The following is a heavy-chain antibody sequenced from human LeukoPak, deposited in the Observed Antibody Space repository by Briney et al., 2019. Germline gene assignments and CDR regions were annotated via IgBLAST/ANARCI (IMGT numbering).Heavy chain of an antibody. CDR1: GFTFNNYG. D-gene: IGHD3-10*01. V-gene: IGHV3-30*02. CDR3: AKVHGFYYILQH. CDR2: IRYDGSKD. Sequence: GGSLRLSCAASGFTFNNYGTHWVRQAAGKGLEWVAFIRYDGSKDYYADSVKGRFTISRDNSKNTLYLQMSSLRPDDTAVYYCAKVHGFYYILQHWGQGTLVTVST. J-gene: IGHJ1*01.